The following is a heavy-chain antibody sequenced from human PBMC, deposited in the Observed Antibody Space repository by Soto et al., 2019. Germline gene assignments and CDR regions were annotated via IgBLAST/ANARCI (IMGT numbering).Heavy chain of an antibody. CDR1: GFTFSSYA. Sequence: EVQLLESGGGLVQPGGSLRLSCAASGFTFSSYAMSWVRQAPGKGLEWVSAISGSGGSTYYADSVKGRFTISRDNSKNTLYLQMNSLRAEDTAVYYCAKEGEGGFLEWLLCLDYWGQGTLVTVSS. V-gene: IGHV3-23*01. CDR3: AKEGEGGFLEWLLCLDY. D-gene: IGHD3-3*01. J-gene: IGHJ4*02. CDR2: ISGSGGST.